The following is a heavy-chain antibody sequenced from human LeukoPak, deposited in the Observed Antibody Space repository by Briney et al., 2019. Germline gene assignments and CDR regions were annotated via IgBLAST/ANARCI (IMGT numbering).Heavy chain of an antibody. J-gene: IGHJ4*02. Sequence: PGGSLRLSCAASGFTFSSYSMNWVRQAPGKGLEWVSDISGSTLATYYVDSVKGRFTISRDNSKNTLYLQMNSLKAEDTAVYYCARLTGASNSGYWGQGTLVTVSS. CDR2: ISGSTLAT. CDR3: ARLTGASNSGY. CDR1: GFTFSSYS. V-gene: IGHV3-23*01. D-gene: IGHD2-8*02.